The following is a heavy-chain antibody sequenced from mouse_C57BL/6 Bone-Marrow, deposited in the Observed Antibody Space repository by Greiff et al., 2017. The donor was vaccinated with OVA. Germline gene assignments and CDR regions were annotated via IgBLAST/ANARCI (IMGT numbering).Heavy chain of an antibody. J-gene: IGHJ2*01. Sequence: EVQVVESGGDLVKPGGSLKLSCAASGFTFSSYGMSWVRQTPDKRLEWVATISSGGSYTYYPDSVKGRFTISRDNATNTLYLQMSSLKSEDTAMYYCAIYDGYYVLFFDYWGQGTTLTVSS. CDR3: AIYDGYYVLFFDY. D-gene: IGHD2-3*01. V-gene: IGHV5-6*01. CDR1: GFTFSSYG. CDR2: ISSGGSYT.